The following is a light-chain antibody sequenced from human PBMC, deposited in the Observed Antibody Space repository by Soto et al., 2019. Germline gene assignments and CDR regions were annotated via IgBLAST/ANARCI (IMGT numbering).Light chain of an antibody. Sequence: DIVMTQSPLSLPVTPGEPASISVMSSQSLLHSNGYNYLDWYLQKPGQSPQLLIYRASILESGVPSRFSGSGFGAEFTLTISNLQPDDFATYHCQQYETYWTFGQGTKVDIK. CDR2: RAS. J-gene: IGKJ1*01. CDR3: QQYETYWT. V-gene: IGKV2-28*01. CDR1: QSLLHSNGYNY.